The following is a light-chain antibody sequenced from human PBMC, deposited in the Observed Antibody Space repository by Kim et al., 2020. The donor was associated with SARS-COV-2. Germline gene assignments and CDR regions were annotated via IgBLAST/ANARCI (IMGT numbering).Light chain of an antibody. V-gene: IGKV1-5*03. J-gene: IGKJ1*01. CDR2: RAS. CDR3: QQYNNWWT. CDR1: LNISIY. Sequence: SASVGDRVTITCRTSLNISIYLAWYQQKPGKAPKLLIYRASSLENGVPSRFSGSGSETEFTLTISSLQPDDFAVYYCQQYNNWWTFGQGTKVDIK.